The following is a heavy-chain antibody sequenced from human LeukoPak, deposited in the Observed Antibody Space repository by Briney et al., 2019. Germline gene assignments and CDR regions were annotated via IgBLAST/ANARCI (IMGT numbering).Heavy chain of an antibody. CDR2: IIPIFGTA. V-gene: IGHV1-69*13. CDR3: ARGGEMATITHYYYYMDV. D-gene: IGHD5-24*01. CDR1: GYTFTSYA. J-gene: IGHJ6*03. Sequence: ASVKVSCKASGYTFTSYAISWVRQAPGQGLEWMGGIIPIFGTANYAQKFQGRVTITADESTSTAYMELSSLRSEDTAVYYCARGGEMATITHYYYYMDVWGKGTTVTISS.